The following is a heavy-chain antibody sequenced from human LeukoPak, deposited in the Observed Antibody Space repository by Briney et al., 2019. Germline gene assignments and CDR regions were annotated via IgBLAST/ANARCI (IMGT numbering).Heavy chain of an antibody. D-gene: IGHD3-22*01. V-gene: IGHV3-7*01. CDR1: EITFSTYW. Sequence: GGSLRLSCAASEITFSTYWMSWVRQAPGKGLEWVANVNQDGSAKYYVDSVKGRFTITRDNAKNSLYLQMNSLRAEDTAVYYCAREERAYHYDSSGYPDYWGQGTLVTVSS. CDR2: VNQDGSAK. J-gene: IGHJ4*02. CDR3: AREERAYHYDSSGYPDY.